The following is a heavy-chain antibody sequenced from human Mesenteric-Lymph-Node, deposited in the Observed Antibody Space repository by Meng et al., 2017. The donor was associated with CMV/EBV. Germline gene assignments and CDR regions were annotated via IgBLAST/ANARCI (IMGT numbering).Heavy chain of an antibody. D-gene: IGHD6-6*01. V-gene: IGHV3-15*01. CDR3: TTGAEYSSSWGFDY. CDR2: VKGKADDGTT. Sequence: GVHFDTAWSEWVRQAPEKGLESVGRVKGKADDGTTDYAAPMKGRFTISRDDSKNTLYLQMNSMKTEDTAVYYCTTGAEYSSSWGFDYWGQGTLVTVSS. J-gene: IGHJ4*02. CDR1: GVHFDTAW.